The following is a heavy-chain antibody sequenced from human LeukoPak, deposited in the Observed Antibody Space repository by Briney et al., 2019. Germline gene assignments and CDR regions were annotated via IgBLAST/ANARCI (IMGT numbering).Heavy chain of an antibody. V-gene: IGHV3-21*01. CDR3: ANTHELYSSSWHQDNDY. CDR1: GGSISSSN. J-gene: IGHJ4*02. CDR2: ISGSSTYI. Sequence: ETLSLTCTVSGGSISSSNYYWVWNRPPPGKGLEWVLSISGSSTYIYYADSVKGRFTISRYNSKTTLYLQMNSLRAEDTAVYYCANTHELYSSSWHQDNDYWGQGTLVTVSS. D-gene: IGHD6-13*01.